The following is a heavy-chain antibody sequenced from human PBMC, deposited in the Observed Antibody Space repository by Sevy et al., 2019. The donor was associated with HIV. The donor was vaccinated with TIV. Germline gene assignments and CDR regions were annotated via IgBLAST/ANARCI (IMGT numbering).Heavy chain of an antibody. Sequence: ASVKVSCAAFGYTFTTYDINWVRQAPGQGLEWMGWMSPNTGATGFAQKFQGRVTLTRNKSITTAYMELSSLTYEDTAIYYCARGGNGDFWSYEYYYYGMDVSGQRTAVTVSS. CDR2: MSPNTGAT. CDR1: GYTFTTYD. CDR3: ARGGNGDFWSYEYYYYGMDV. D-gene: IGHD3-3*01. V-gene: IGHV1-8*01. J-gene: IGHJ6*02.